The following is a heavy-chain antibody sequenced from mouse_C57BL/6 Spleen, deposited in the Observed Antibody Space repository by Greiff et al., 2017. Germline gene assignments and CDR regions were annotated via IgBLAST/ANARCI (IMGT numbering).Heavy chain of an antibody. CDR2: INPYNGGT. J-gene: IGHJ2*01. CDR3: ARLGRLSYYFDC. V-gene: IGHV1-19*01. Sequence: VQLQQSGPVLVKPGASVKMSCKASGYTFTDYYMNWVKQSHGKSLEWIGVINPYNGGTSYNQKFKGKATLTVDKSSSTAYMELNSLTSEDSAVYYCARLGRLSYYFDCWGQGTTLSVSS. CDR1: GYTFTDYY.